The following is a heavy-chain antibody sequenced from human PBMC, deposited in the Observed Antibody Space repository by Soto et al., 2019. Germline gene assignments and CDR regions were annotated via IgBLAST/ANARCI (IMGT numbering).Heavy chain of an antibody. V-gene: IGHV1-8*01. CDR2: MNPNSGNT. D-gene: IGHD2-2*02. CDR1: GYTFTSYD. Sequence: VSVKVSCKASGYTFTSYDINWVRQATGQGLEWMGWMNPNSGNTGYAQKFQGRVTMTRNTSISTAYMELSSLRSEDTAVYYCARAVKYCSSTSCYTNWFDPWGQGTLVTVSS. CDR3: ARAVKYCSSTSCYTNWFDP. J-gene: IGHJ5*02.